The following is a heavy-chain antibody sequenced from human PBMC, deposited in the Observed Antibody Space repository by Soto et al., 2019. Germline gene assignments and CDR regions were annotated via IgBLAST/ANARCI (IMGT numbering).Heavy chain of an antibody. CDR1: GFSLSTSGVH. CDR3: AHRRRVYSYGYYFDY. CDR2: IYWDDAQ. Sequence: QITLTESGPTLVKPTQTLTLTCTFSGFSLSTSGVHVGWIRQPPGKALERLALIYWDDAQRYSPSLKNRLTSTKDTTENRVVLTMTNMDPVDTAPYYCAHRRRVYSYGYYFDYWGQGTLVTVSS. J-gene: IGHJ4*02. V-gene: IGHV2-5*02. D-gene: IGHD5-18*01.